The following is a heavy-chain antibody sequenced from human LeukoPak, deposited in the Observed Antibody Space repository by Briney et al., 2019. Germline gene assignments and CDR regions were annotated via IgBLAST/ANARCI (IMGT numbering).Heavy chain of an antibody. Sequence: GASVKVSCKASGGTFSSYAISWVRQAPGQGLEWMGWINPNSGGTNYAQKFQGWVTMTRDTSISTAYMELSRLRSDDTAVYYCARDRGGGYSYGMDVWGQGTTVTVSS. CDR2: INPNSGGT. CDR3: ARDRGGGYSYGMDV. J-gene: IGHJ6*02. CDR1: GGTFSSYA. D-gene: IGHD4-11*01. V-gene: IGHV1-2*04.